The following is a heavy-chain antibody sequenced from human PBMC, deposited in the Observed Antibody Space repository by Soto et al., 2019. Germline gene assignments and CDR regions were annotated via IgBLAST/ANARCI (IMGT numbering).Heavy chain of an antibody. V-gene: IGHV4-30-2*01. CDR2: IYHTGTT. J-gene: IGHJ4*02. CDR3: PRGGDAYKTGH. Sequence: SETLSLTCTVSGGSINSGGYSWTWIRQPPGKGLEWIGFIYHTGTTYYNPSLKSRVTISVDRSKNQFSLKLNSVTAADTAVYYCPRGGDAYKTGHWGQGTLVTVS. CDR1: GGSINSGGYS. D-gene: IGHD2-21*01.